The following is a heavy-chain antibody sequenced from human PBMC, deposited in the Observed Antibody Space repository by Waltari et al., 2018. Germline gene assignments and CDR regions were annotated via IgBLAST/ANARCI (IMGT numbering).Heavy chain of an antibody. CDR3: ARDISSGWSDAFDI. D-gene: IGHD6-19*01. V-gene: IGHV3-7*03. J-gene: IGHJ3*02. CDR1: GFTFSSYW. Sequence: EVQLVESGGGLVQPGGSLRLSCAASGFTFSSYWMTWVGQAPGKGLEWVANIKQDGSEKYYVDSVKGRFTISRDNAKNSLYLQMNSLRAEDTAVYYCARDISSGWSDAFDIWGQGTMVTVSS. CDR2: IKQDGSEK.